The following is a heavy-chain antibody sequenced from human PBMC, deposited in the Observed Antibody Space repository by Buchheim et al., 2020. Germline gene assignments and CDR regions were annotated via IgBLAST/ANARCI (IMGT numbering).Heavy chain of an antibody. CDR3: ARDLLGVTYYYDSSGPAGFDY. Sequence: QVQLVESGGGVVQPGRSLRLSCAASGFTFSSYAMHWVRQAPGKGLEWVAVISYDGSNKYYADSVKGRFTISRDNSKTTLYLQMNSLRAEDTAVYYCARDLLGVTYYYDSSGPAGFDYWGQGTL. V-gene: IGHV3-30*04. D-gene: IGHD3-22*01. J-gene: IGHJ4*02. CDR1: GFTFSSYA. CDR2: ISYDGSNK.